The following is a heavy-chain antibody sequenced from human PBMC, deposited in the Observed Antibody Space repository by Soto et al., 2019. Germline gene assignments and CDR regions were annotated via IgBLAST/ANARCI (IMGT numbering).Heavy chain of an antibody. Sequence: EVQLVESGGGLIQPGGSLRLSCAASGFTVSSHYMSWVRQAPGKGLEWVSVIYSGGSTYYADSVKDRFTISRDNSKNTLYLQMNSLRAEDTAVYYCARDGLWFGELLYYGMDVWGQGTTVTVSS. CDR1: GFTVSSHY. J-gene: IGHJ6*02. D-gene: IGHD3-10*01. CDR2: IYSGGST. V-gene: IGHV3-53*01. CDR3: ARDGLWFGELLYYGMDV.